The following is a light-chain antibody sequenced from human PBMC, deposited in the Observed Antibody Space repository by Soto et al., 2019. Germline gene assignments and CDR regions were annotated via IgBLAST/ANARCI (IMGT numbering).Light chain of an antibody. V-gene: IGKV3-20*01. J-gene: IGKJ1*01. CDR2: GAS. CDR1: QSVSSSY. Sequence: EIVLTQSPATLSLSPVERATLSCGASQSVSSSYLAWYQQKPGQAPRLLIYGASSRATGIPDRFSGSGSGTDFTLTISRLEPEDFAVYYCQQYGSSPWTFGQGTKVDIK. CDR3: QQYGSSPWT.